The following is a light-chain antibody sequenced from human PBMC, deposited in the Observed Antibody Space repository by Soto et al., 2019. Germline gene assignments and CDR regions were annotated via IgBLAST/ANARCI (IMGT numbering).Light chain of an antibody. CDR3: VQGTHWPWT. Sequence: DVVMTQSPLSLSVTLGQPASISCRSSQGLVYSDGNTFLNWFHQRPGQSPRRLIYQVSNRDSGVXDXXSGSVSGTDYTLTISRVEAEDVGIYYCVQGTHWPWTFGQGTKVEIK. CDR2: QVS. CDR1: QGLVYSDGNTF. J-gene: IGKJ1*01. V-gene: IGKV2-30*01.